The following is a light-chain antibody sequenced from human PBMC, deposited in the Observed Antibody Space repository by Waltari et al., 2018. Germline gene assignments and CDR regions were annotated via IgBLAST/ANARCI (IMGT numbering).Light chain of an antibody. V-gene: IGLV2-11*01. CDR1: SSDVGGYNY. CDR3: CSYAGSYTLYV. Sequence: QSALTQPRSVSGSPGQSVTLSCTGTSSDVGGYNYVSRYQQHPGKAPKLMIYDVSKRPSGVLDRFSGSKSGNTASLTISGLQAEDEADYYCCSYAGSYTLYVFGTGTKVTVL. CDR2: DVS. J-gene: IGLJ1*01.